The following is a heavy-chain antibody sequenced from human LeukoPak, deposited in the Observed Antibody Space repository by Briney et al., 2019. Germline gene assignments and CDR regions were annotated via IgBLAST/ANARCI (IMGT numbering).Heavy chain of an antibody. CDR1: GFTFSDYY. J-gene: IGHJ4*02. D-gene: IGHD1-26*01. CDR2: ISSSSSYT. V-gene: IGHV3-11*06. Sequence: GGSLRLSCAASGFTFSDYYMSWIRQAPGKGLEWVSYISSSSSYTNYADSVKGRFTISRDNAKNSLYLQMNSLRAEDTAVYYCARGEEAIQPYYFDYWGQGTLVTVSS. CDR3: ARGEEAIQPYYFDY.